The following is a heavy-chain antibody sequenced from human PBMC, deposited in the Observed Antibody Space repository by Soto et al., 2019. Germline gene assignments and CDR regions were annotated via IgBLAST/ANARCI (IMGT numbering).Heavy chain of an antibody. CDR1: GFTFSSYG. CDR3: AKTVSSTSCYSGYYYGMDV. J-gene: IGHJ6*02. D-gene: IGHD2-2*01. CDR2: ISYDGSNK. Sequence: GGSLRLSCAASGFTFSSYGMHWVRQAPGKGLEWVAVISYDGSNKYYADSVKGRFTISRDNSKNTLYLQMNSLSAEDTAVYYCAKTVSSTSCYSGYYYGMDVWGQGTTVTVSS. V-gene: IGHV3-30*18.